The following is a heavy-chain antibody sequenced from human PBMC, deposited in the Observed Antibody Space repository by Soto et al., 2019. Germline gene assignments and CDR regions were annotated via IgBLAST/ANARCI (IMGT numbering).Heavy chain of an antibody. D-gene: IGHD6-6*01. J-gene: IGHJ6*02. CDR2: INLGGST. CDR3: ARAVSTRPDGYYYYGMDV. Sequence: PSYTPSLTCTVCGESVRGSVGGWIRQPPGKGLEWIGEINLGGSTNYNPSLKSRVTISVDTSKNQFSLKLSSVTAADTAFYYCARAVSTRPDGYYYYGMDVWGQGTTVTVSS. V-gene: IGHV4-34*01. CDR1: GESVRGSV.